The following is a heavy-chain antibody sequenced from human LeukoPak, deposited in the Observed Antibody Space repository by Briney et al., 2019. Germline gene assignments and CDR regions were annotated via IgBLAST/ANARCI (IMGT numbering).Heavy chain of an antibody. Sequence: TSETLSLTCTVSGGSISSYYWSWIRQPPGKGLEWIGYIYYSGSTNYNPSLKSRVTISVDTSKNQFSLKLSSVTAADTAVYYCARVRGGPYNWFDPWGQGTLVTVSS. CDR3: ARVRGGPYNWFDP. CDR1: GGSISSYY. J-gene: IGHJ5*02. CDR2: IYYSGST. D-gene: IGHD3-10*01. V-gene: IGHV4-59*01.